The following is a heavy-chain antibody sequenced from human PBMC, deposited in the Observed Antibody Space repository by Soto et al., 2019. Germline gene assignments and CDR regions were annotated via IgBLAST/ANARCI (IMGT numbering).Heavy chain of an antibody. CDR1: GFTFSSYG. D-gene: IGHD2-2*02. Sequence: GGSLRLSCAASGFTFSSYGMHWVRQAPGKGLEWVAVISYDGSNKYYADSVKGRFTISRDNSKNTLYLQMNSLRAEDTAVYYCAKDGCSSTSCYIWRWFDPWGQGTLVTVSS. CDR3: AKDGCSSTSCYIWRWFDP. J-gene: IGHJ5*02. V-gene: IGHV3-30*18. CDR2: ISYDGSNK.